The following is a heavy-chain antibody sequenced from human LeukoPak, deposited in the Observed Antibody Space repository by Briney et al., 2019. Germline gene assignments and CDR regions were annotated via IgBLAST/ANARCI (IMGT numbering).Heavy chain of an antibody. V-gene: IGHV4-4*02. CDR2: VNLQGST. J-gene: IGHJ4*02. D-gene: IGHD6-13*01. Sequence: SETLSLTCGVSGGSISNTNWWTWVRQPPGKGLEWIGEVNLQGSTNDNPALKSRVTMSVDTSKNQFSLKLTSVSAADTAVYYCAREEITAAGRSLDYWGQGTLVTVSS. CDR3: AREEITAAGRSLDY. CDR1: GGSISNTNW.